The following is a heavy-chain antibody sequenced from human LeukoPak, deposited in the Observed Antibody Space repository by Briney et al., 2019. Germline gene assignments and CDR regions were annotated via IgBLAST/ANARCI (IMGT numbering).Heavy chain of an antibody. CDR3: ARSDQFPYYMDV. J-gene: IGHJ6*03. D-gene: IGHD2-2*01. V-gene: IGHV1-2*02. Sequence: GASVKVSCKASGYTFIAYYMHWVRQAPGQGLEWMGWINPNSGGTNYAQKFQGRVTMTRDTSISTAYMELSRLRSDDTAVYYCARSDQFPYYMDVWGKGTTVTVSS. CDR2: INPNSGGT. CDR1: GYTFIAYY.